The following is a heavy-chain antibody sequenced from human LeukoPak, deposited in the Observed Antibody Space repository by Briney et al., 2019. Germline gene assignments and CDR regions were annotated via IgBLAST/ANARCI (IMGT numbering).Heavy chain of an antibody. CDR2: ISGAGGRT. CDR1: GFSLSTYA. CDR3: AKDRADNGDRLRFDP. V-gene: IGHV3-23*01. Sequence: GGSLRLSCAASGFSLSTYAMSWVRQALGKGPEWVSAISGAGGRTYYADSVKGRFTISRDNSKNTLYLQMDSLRAEDTAVYYCAKDRADNGDRLRFDPWGQGTLVTVSS. J-gene: IGHJ5*02. D-gene: IGHD4-17*01.